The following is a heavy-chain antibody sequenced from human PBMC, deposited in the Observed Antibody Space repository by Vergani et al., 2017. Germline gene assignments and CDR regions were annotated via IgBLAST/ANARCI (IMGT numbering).Heavy chain of an antibody. V-gene: IGHV4-61*02. CDR2: IYTSGST. D-gene: IGHD2-2*01. CDR3: ARDLGYCSSTSCMAWFDP. Sequence: QVQLQESGPGLVKPSQTLSLTCTVSGGSISSGSYYWSWLRQPAGKGLEWIGRIYTSGSTNYNPSLKSRVTISVDTSKNQFSLKLSSVTAADTAVYYCARDLGYCSSTSCMAWFDPWGQGTLVTVSS. CDR1: GGSISSGSYY. J-gene: IGHJ5*02.